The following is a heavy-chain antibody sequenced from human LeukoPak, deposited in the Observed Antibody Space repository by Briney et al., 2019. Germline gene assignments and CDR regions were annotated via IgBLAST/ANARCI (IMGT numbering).Heavy chain of an antibody. D-gene: IGHD1/OR15-1a*01. CDR2: ITQSGST. Sequence: SETLSLTCGVYGGPFSGSFWSWIRQPPGKGLEWIGEITQSGSTNYNPSLKSRVTISVDSSTNQFSLILTSVTAADTALYYCATTMGYCSQGTLVTVSS. V-gene: IGHV4-34*01. J-gene: IGHJ4*02. CDR3: ATTMGY. CDR1: GGPFSGSF.